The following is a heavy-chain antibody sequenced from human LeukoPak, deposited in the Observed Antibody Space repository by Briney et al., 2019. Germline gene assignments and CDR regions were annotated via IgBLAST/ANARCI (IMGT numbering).Heavy chain of an antibody. CDR3: ASIAVAGLGPEII. D-gene: IGHD6-19*01. J-gene: IGHJ4*02. CDR1: GGSISSYY. CDR2: IYYSGST. V-gene: IGHV4-59*01. Sequence: PSETLSLTCTVSGGSISSYYWSWIRQPPGKGLEWMGYIYYSGSTNYNPSLKSRVTISVDTSKNQFSLKLRSVTDADTAVYYCASIAVAGLGPEIIWGQGTLVTVSS.